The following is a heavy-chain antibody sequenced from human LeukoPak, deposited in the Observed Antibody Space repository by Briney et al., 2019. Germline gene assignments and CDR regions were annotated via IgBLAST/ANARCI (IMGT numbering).Heavy chain of an antibody. CDR2: ISTSSSTI. CDR3: VRGSGSYPRY. V-gene: IGHV3-11*01. D-gene: IGHD1-26*01. J-gene: IGHJ4*02. CDR1: GFTFSDYY. Sequence: GGSLRLSCAASGFTFSDYYMSWVRQAPGKGLEWVSYISTSSSTINYADSVKGRFTISRDNAKNSLYLQMNSLRDEDTAVYYCVRGSGSYPRYWGQGTLVTVSS.